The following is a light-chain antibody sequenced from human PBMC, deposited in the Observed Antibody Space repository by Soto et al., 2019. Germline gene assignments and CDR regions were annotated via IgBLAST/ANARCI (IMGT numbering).Light chain of an antibody. V-gene: IGKV3-20*01. CDR1: QSIVANY. J-gene: IGKJ1*01. Sequence: EIVLTQSPGTLSLSPGEGATLSCRASQSIVANYLAWYQQKPGQSPRLLIYGVSSRATGIPDSFSGSGSRTDFTLTINRLEPEDSAVYYCQQYGSSPGTFGQGTKVDIK. CDR3: QQYGSSPGT. CDR2: GVS.